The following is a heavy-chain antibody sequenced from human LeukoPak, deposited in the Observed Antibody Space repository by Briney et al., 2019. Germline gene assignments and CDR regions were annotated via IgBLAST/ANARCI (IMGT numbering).Heavy chain of an antibody. CDR2: ISGDGGST. J-gene: IGHJ4*02. CDR3: ARESESSGWYDY. V-gene: IGHV3-43*02. CDR1: GFMFHDYA. D-gene: IGHD6-19*01. Sequence: GGSLGLSCAAPGFMFHDYAIHWVRQAPGKGLEWVSLISGDGGSTFYADSVKGRFTTSRDKSKNSLYLQMNSLRSDDTALYYCARESESSGWYDYWGQGTLVTVSS.